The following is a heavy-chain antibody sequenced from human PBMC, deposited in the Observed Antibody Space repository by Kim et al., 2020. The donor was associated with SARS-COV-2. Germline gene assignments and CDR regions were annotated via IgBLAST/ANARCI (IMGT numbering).Heavy chain of an antibody. J-gene: IGHJ6*02. Sequence: ALKSRVTISVDTSKNQFSLKLSSVTAADTAVYYCARDGGYSSSEYGMDVWGQGTTVTVSS. D-gene: IGHD6-13*01. CDR3: ARDGGYSSSEYGMDV. V-gene: IGHV4-39*07.